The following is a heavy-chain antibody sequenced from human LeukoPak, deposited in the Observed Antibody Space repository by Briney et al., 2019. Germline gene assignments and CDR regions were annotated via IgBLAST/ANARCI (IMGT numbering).Heavy chain of an antibody. CDR1: RFTFSTYW. V-gene: IGHV3-7*01. CDR3: ARGTEGFDY. Sequence: GGSLRLSCAASRFTFSTYWMNWVRQAPGKGLEWVANIKQDGGEKYYVDSVKGRFTISRDNAKNPLYLQMHSLRAEDTAVYYCARGTEGFDYWGQGTLVTVSS. CDR2: IKQDGGEK. J-gene: IGHJ4*02.